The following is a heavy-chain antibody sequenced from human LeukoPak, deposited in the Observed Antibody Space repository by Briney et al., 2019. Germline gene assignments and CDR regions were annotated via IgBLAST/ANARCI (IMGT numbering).Heavy chain of an antibody. CDR1: GGSISSSSYY. CDR2: IYYSGSS. D-gene: IGHD1/OR15-1a*01. Sequence: PSETLSLTCTVSGGSISSSSYYWGWIRQPPGKGLEWIGSIYYSGSSYYNPSLKSRVTISVDTSKNQFSLKLSSVTAADTAVYYCASDPYEQTIDWGQGILVTVSS. J-gene: IGHJ4*02. CDR3: ASDPYEQTID. V-gene: IGHV4-39*07.